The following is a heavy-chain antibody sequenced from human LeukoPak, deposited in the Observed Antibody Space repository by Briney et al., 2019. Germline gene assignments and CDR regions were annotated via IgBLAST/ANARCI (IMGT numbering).Heavy chain of an antibody. Sequence: ASVKVSCKASGYTFTDYYMHWVRQAPGQGLEWMGWINPNSGGTNYAQKFQGRVTMTRDTSISTAYMELSRLRSDDTAVYYCARTYYYDSSGYYYGYWGQGTLVTVSS. D-gene: IGHD3-22*01. CDR1: GYTFTDYY. J-gene: IGHJ4*02. CDR2: INPNSGGT. V-gene: IGHV1-2*02. CDR3: ARTYYYDSSGYYYGY.